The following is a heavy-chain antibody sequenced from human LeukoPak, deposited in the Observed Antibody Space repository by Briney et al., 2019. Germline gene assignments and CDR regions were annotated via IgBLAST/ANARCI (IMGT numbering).Heavy chain of an antibody. CDR3: ERVQLPSYFDY. CDR2: IAYSGST. V-gene: IGHV4-59*01. Sequence: SETLSLTCTVSGGCISSYYWSWIRQPPGKGLEWLAYIAYSGSTNYNPSLKRRVTISVDTSKNQFSLKVSSMTAADTAVYYCERVQLPSYFDYWGQGTLVTVSS. D-gene: IGHD2-2*01. J-gene: IGHJ4*02. CDR1: GGCISSYY.